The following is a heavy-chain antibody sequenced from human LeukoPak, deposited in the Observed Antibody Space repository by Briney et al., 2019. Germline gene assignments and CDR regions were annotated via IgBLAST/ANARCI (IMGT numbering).Heavy chain of an antibody. CDR2: IYYSGST. J-gene: IGHJ4*02. D-gene: IGHD3-10*01. V-gene: IGHV4-39*01. CDR1: GVSISSSSYY. Sequence: SETLSLTCTVSGVSISSSSYYWGWIRHPPGKGLEWIGSIYYSGSTYYNPSLKSRVTISVDTSKNQSSMNLSSVTAADTAVYYCARHSIRWPNYYGSASYLGFDYWGQGTLVTVSS. CDR3: ARHSIRWPNYYGSASYLGFDY.